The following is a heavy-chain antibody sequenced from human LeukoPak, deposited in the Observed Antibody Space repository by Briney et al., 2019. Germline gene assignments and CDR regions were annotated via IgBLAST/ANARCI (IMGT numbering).Heavy chain of an antibody. CDR2: ISGSGGST. J-gene: IGHJ4*02. D-gene: IGHD2-15*01. CDR3: ARDSGGGGYFDY. CDR1: GFTFSSYA. Sequence: GGSLRLSCAVSGFTFSSYAMSWVRQAPGKGLEWVSAISGSGGSTYYADSVKGRFTISRDNSKNTLYLQMNGLRAEDTAVYYCARDSGGGGYFDYWGQGTLVFVSS. V-gene: IGHV3-23*01.